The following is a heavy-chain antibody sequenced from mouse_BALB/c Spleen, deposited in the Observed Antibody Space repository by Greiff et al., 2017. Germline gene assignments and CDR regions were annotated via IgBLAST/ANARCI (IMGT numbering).Heavy chain of an antibody. CDR1: GFNIKDTY. CDR3: ARSNYGNYFYYFDY. V-gene: IGHV14-3*02. D-gene: IGHD2-1*01. Sequence: VQLKESGAELVKPGASVKLSCTASGFNIKDTYMHWVKQRPEQGLEWIGRIDPANGNTKYDPKFQGKATITADTSSNTAYLQLSSLTSEDTAVYYCARSNYGNYFYYFDYWGQGTTLTVSS. CDR2: IDPANGNT. J-gene: IGHJ2*01.